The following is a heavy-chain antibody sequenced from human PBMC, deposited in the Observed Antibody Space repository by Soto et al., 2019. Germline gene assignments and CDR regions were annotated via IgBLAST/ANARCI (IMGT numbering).Heavy chain of an antibody. J-gene: IGHJ4*02. D-gene: IGHD5-12*01. Sequence: SETLSLTCAVSCYSISSGYYWGWIRQPPGKGLEWIGSIYHSGSTYYNPSLKSRVTISVDTSKNQFSLKLSSVTAADTAVYYCARVLAGYSGYENFDYWGQGTLVTVSS. CDR1: CYSISSGYY. V-gene: IGHV4-38-2*01. CDR3: ARVLAGYSGYENFDY. CDR2: IYHSGST.